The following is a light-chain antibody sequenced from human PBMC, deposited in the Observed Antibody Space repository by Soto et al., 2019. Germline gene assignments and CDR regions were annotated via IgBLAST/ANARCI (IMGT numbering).Light chain of an antibody. Sequence: QSALTQPASVSGSPGQSITISCTGTSSDVGRNDYVSWYQQHPGKAPKLMIYDVSNRPSGVSDRFSGSKSANTASLTISGLQAEDEADYYCNSYTTSSSLYVFGTGTKVTVL. CDR1: SSDVGRNDY. J-gene: IGLJ1*01. CDR2: DVS. V-gene: IGLV2-14*01. CDR3: NSYTTSSSLYV.